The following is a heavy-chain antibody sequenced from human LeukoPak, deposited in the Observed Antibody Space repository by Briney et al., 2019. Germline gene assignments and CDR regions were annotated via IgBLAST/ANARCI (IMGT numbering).Heavy chain of an antibody. CDR1: GYTFTGYY. D-gene: IGHD1-26*01. J-gene: IGHJ4*02. V-gene: IGHV1-2*02. Sequence: ASVKVSCKASGYTFTGYYMHWVRQAPGQGLEWMGWINPNSGDTTYEQKFQGRVTVTRDTSSSTAYMELSRLRSDDTAVYFCARRRALLGPTTPSFDYWGQGALVTVSS. CDR3: ARRRALLGPTTPSFDY. CDR2: INPNSGDT.